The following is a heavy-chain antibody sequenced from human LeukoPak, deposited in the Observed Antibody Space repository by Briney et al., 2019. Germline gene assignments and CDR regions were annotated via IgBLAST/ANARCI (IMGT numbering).Heavy chain of an antibody. Sequence: SETLSLTCAVYGGSFSGYYWSWLSQPPGKGLGWIGEINHSGSTYYNPSLKSRVTISVDTSKNQFSLKLSSVTAADTAVYYCARPYGAAGLDWGQGTLVTVSS. CDR2: INHSGST. V-gene: IGHV4-34*01. D-gene: IGHD4-17*01. CDR3: ARPYGAAGLD. J-gene: IGHJ4*02. CDR1: GGSFSGYY.